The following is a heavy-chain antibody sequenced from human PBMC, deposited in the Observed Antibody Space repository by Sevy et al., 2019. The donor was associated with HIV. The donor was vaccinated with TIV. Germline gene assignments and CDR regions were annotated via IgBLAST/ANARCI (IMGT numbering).Heavy chain of an antibody. J-gene: IGHJ4*02. Sequence: SETLSLTCTVSGASISSTGYYWGWIRQPPGKGLEWIASIRYSGTTFYNLSLKSRVTISADTSKNQFSLRLNSVTAADTAINYCAGPLLTYNSGWRYFDFWGQGTVVTVSS. D-gene: IGHD6-19*01. V-gene: IGHV4-39*01. CDR3: AGPLLTYNSGWRYFDF. CDR2: IRYSGTT. CDR1: GASISSTGYY.